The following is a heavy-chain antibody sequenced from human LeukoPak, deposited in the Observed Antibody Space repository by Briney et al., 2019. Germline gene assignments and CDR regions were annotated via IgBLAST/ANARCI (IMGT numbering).Heavy chain of an antibody. CDR3: AKTHYDLLDV. J-gene: IGHJ6*02. CDR2: MNNGPGAT. CDR1: GFSFSTSP. D-gene: IGHD5-12*01. Sequence: GGSLRLSCAASGFSFSTSPMSWVRQPPGKGLEWVSAMNNGPGATFYRDSVRGRFTISRDDSKSTLYLKMNSLRAEDTGTYYCAKTHYDLLDVWGQGTTVTVSS. V-gene: IGHV3-23*01.